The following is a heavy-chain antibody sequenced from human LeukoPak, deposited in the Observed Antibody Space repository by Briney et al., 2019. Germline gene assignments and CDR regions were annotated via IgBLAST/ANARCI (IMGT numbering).Heavy chain of an antibody. CDR2: ISAYNGNT. J-gene: IGHJ4*02. Sequence: ASVKVSCEASGYTFTSYGISWVRQAPGQGLEWMGWISAYNGNTNYAQKLQGRVTMTTDTSTSTAYMELRSLRSDDTAVYYCARADYDILTGYYQIDYWGQGTLVTVSS. CDR3: ARADYDILTGYYQIDY. D-gene: IGHD3-9*01. CDR1: GYTFTSYG. V-gene: IGHV1-18*04.